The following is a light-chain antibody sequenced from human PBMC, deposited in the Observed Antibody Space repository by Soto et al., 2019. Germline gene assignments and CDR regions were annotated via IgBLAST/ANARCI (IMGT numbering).Light chain of an antibody. V-gene: IGKV3-15*01. Sequence: EIVMTQSPATLSVSPGERATLSCRASQSVSSNLAWYQQKPGQAPRLLIYGASTRATGIPARFSGSGSGTEVNLTISSRQSEDFAIYCCQQYNNWPPDRTFGQGTKVEIK. J-gene: IGKJ1*01. CDR1: QSVSSN. CDR3: QQYNNWPPDRT. CDR2: GAS.